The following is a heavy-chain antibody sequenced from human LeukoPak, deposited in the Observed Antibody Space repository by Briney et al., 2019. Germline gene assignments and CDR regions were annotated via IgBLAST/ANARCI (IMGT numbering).Heavy chain of an antibody. CDR3: ARDKDYGSGSYEFDP. J-gene: IGHJ5*02. Sequence: GGSLRLSCAASGFNFSSYAMHWVRQAPGKGLEYVSAISSNGGSTYYANSVKGRFTISRDNSKNTLYLQMGSLRAEDMAVYYCARDKDYGSGSYEFDPWGQGTLVTVSS. CDR1: GFNFSSYA. CDR2: ISSNGGST. V-gene: IGHV3-64*01. D-gene: IGHD3-10*01.